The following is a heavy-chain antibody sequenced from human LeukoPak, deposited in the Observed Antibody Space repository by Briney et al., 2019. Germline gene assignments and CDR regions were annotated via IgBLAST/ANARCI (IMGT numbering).Heavy chain of an antibody. CDR1: GFPFSTYA. V-gene: IGHV3-30-3*01. CDR2: ISYDGSSK. D-gene: IGHD3-9*01. CDR3: VRGGGVDILTGFQY. Sequence: GRSLRLSCAASGFPFSTYAMYWVRQAPGKGLEWVAVISYDGSSKYCADSVKGRFTISRDNSKNTLYLQMNTLRPEDTAVYYCVRGGGVDILTGFQYWGQGTLVTVSS. J-gene: IGHJ4*02.